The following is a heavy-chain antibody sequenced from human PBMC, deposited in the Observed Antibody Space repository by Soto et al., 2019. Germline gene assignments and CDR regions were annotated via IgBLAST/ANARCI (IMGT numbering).Heavy chain of an antibody. CDR1: GFTFSSYA. CDR3: AKRPDSGWYM. D-gene: IGHD6-19*01. CDR2: ISGSGGST. Sequence: SCAASGFTFSSYAMSWVRQAPGKGLEWVSAISGSGGSTYYADSVKGRFTISRDNSKNTQYLQMNSLRAEDTAVYHCAKRPDSGWYMWGQGTLVTVSS. V-gene: IGHV3-23*01. J-gene: IGHJ4*02.